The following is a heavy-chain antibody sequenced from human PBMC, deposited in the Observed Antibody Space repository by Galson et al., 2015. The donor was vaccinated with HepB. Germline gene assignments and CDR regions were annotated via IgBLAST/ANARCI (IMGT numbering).Heavy chain of an antibody. CDR1: GGSFSGYY. CDR2: IYYSGST. CDR3: AREVHGINYYYYYYYMDV. Sequence: LSLTCTVSGGSFSGYYWSWIRQPPGKGLEWIGYIYYSGSTNYNTSLKSRAIISVDTSKNQFSLKLSSVTAADTAVYYCAREVHGINYYYYYYYMDVWGKGTMVTVSS. V-gene: IGHV4-59*01. J-gene: IGHJ6*03. D-gene: IGHD1-1*01.